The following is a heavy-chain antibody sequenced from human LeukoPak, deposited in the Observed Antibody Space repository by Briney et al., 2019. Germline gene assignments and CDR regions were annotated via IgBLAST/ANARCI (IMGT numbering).Heavy chain of an antibody. CDR2: INPNNGGT. Sequence: GASVKDSCKASGYTFTGYHLHWVRQAPGQGPDWMGQINPNNGGTNYAHKLKGRVTMTMDTSISTNYMELTILRSNDTDVYYCARDSPIMGTFYAFDIWGQGTMVTVS. D-gene: IGHD2/OR15-2a*01. J-gene: IGHJ3*02. V-gene: IGHV1-2*05. CDR1: GYTFTGYH. CDR3: ARDSPIMGTFYAFDI.